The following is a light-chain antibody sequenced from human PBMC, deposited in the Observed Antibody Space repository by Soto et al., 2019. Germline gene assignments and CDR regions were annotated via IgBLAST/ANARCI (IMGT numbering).Light chain of an antibody. Sequence: EIVLTHSPGTLSLSPWEIATLSCRASQSISSSYLAWYQQKPGQPPRLLLYRTFSRATGIPDRFSGSGSGTDFTLTISRLEPEDFAVYFCQQFSSSPLTFGGGTKVDIK. V-gene: IGKV3-20*01. J-gene: IGKJ4*01. CDR2: RTF. CDR3: QQFSSSPLT. CDR1: QSISSSY.